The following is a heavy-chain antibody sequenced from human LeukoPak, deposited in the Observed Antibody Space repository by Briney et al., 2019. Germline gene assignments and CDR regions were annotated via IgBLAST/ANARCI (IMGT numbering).Heavy chain of an antibody. CDR2: IKQDGSEK. Sequence: PGGSLRLSCAASGFTFSSYWMSWVRQAPGKGLEWVANIKQDGSEKYYVDSVKGRFTISRDNAKNSLYLQMNSLRAEDTAVYYCARGGLLWFGELKVYPNDYWGQGTLVTVSS. CDR1: GFTFSSYW. D-gene: IGHD3-10*01. J-gene: IGHJ4*02. CDR3: ARGGLLWFGELKVYPNDY. V-gene: IGHV3-7*01.